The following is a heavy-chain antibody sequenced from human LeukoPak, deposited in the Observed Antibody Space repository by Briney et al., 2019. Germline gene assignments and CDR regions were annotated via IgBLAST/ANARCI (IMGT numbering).Heavy chain of an antibody. V-gene: IGHV3-21*01. CDR3: ARVDIVVVPAANDY. J-gene: IGHJ4*02. CDR1: GFTFSSYS. Sequence: GGSLRLSCAASGFTFSSYSMNWVRQAPGKGLEWVSSISSSSSYIYYADSVKGRFTISRDNAKNSLYLQMNSLRAEDTAVYYCARVDIVVVPAANDYWGQGTLVTVSS. D-gene: IGHD2-2*01. CDR2: ISSSSSYI.